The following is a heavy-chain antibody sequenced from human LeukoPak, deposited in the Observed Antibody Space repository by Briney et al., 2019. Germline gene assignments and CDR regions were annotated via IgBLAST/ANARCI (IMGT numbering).Heavy chain of an antibody. CDR1: GYTFTGYY. V-gene: IGHV1-2*02. CDR2: INPNSGGT. Sequence: ASVKVSCKASGYTFTGYYMHWVRQAPGQGLEWMGWINPNSGGTNYAQKFQGRVTMTRDTSISTAYMELSRLRSDDTAVYYCARGTYYYGSGSRAARMRGDYYMDVWGKGTTVTVSS. CDR3: ARGTYYYGSGSRAARMRGDYYMDV. D-gene: IGHD3-10*01. J-gene: IGHJ6*03.